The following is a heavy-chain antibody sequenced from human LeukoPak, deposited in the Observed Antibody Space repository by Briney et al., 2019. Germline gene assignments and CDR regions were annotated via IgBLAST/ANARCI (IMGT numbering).Heavy chain of an antibody. J-gene: IGHJ4*02. CDR1: GGSISSYY. CDR2: IYYSGST. D-gene: IGHD5-24*01. CDR3: ARAGMATITTDCDY. Sequence: SETLSLTCTVSGGSISSYYWSWIRQPPGKGLEWIGNIYYSGSTNYNPSLKSRVTISVDTSKNQFSLKLSSATAADSAVYYCARAGMATITTDCDYWGQGTLVTVSS. V-gene: IGHV4-59*01.